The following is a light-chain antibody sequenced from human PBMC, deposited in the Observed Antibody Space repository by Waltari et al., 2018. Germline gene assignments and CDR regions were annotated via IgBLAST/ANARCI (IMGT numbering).Light chain of an antibody. CDR2: DVN. J-gene: IGLJ1*01. V-gene: IGLV2-11*01. Sequence: QSALTQPRSVTGSPGQSVTISCTGTSGDVGRYNYVSWYQHHPGKAPKLMIDDVNKRPSGVPDRFSGSKSGNTASLTISGLQAEDEADYVCSSYAGSYIYVFGTGTEVTVL. CDR1: SGDVGRYNY. CDR3: SSYAGSYIYV.